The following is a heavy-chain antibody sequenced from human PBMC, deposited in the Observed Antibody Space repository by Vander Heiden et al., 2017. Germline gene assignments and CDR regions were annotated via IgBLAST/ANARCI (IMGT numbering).Heavy chain of an antibody. CDR2: ISGSGCST. J-gene: IGHJ4*02. V-gene: IGHV3-23*01. CDR3: ANLGSTVGALCY. CDR1: GFTFSSYA. Sequence: EVQLLESGGGLVQPGGSLRLSCAASGFTFSSYALSWVRQAPGKGLEWVSAISGSGCSTYYADSVKGRFTISRDNSKNTLYLQMNSLRAEDTAVYYCANLGSTVGALCYWGQGTLVTVSS. D-gene: IGHD1-26*01.